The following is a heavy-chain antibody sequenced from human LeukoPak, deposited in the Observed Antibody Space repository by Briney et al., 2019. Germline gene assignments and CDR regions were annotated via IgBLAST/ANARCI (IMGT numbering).Heavy chain of an antibody. D-gene: IGHD6-19*01. J-gene: IGHJ4*02. CDR3: ARGGVYSSGSYYLYYFDY. CDR2: ISYDGSNK. CDR1: GFTFSSYA. V-gene: IGHV3-30-3*01. Sequence: GGSLRLSCVASGFTFSSYAMHWVGQAPGKGGEWVALISYDGSNKYCADSVKGRFTISRDNSKNTLYLQMNSLRAEDTAVYYCARGGVYSSGSYYLYYFDYWGQGTLVTVSS.